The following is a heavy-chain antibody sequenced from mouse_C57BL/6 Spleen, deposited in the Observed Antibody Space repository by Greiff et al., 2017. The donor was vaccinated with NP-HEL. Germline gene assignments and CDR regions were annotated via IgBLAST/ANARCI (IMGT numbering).Heavy chain of an antibody. CDR2: IWGVGST. V-gene: IGHV2-6*01. Sequence: VHLVESGPGLVAPSQSLSITCTVSGFSLTSYGVDWVRQSPGKGLEWLGVIWGVGSTNYNSALKSRLSISKDNSKSQVFLKMNSLQTDDTAMYYCARGNYGAMDYWGQGTSVTVSS. CDR3: ARGNYGAMDY. CDR1: GFSLTSYG. D-gene: IGHD2-1*01. J-gene: IGHJ4*01.